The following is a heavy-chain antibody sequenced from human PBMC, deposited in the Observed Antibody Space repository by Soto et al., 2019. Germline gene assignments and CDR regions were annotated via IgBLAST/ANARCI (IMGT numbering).Heavy chain of an antibody. J-gene: IGHJ6*02. CDR3: ARGETEWELLAGGNYGMDV. V-gene: IGHV3-30-3*01. D-gene: IGHD1-26*01. CDR1: GFTFSSYA. Sequence: QVQLVESGGGVVQPGRSLRLSCAASGFTFSSYAMHWVRQAPGKGLEWVAVISYDGSNKYYADSVKGRFTISRDNSKNTLYLQMNSLRAEDTAVYYCARGETEWELLAGGNYGMDVWGQGTTVTVSS. CDR2: ISYDGSNK.